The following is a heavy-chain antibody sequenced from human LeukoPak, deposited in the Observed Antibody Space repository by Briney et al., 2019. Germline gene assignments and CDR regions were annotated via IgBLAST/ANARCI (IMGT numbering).Heavy chain of an antibody. CDR1: GGSISSGSYY. CDR3: AREKDSSSWYRGLSD. J-gene: IGHJ4*02. CDR2: IYTSGST. V-gene: IGHV4-61*02. D-gene: IGHD6-13*01. Sequence: SETLSLTCTFYGGSISSGSYYWSWIRQPGGKGLEWIGRIYTSGSTNYNPSLKSRVTISVDTSKSQFPLKLSSVTAADTAVYYCAREKDSSSWYRGLSDWGQGTLVTVSS.